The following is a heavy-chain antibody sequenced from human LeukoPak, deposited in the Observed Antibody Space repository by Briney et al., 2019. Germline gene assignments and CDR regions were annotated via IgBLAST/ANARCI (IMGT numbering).Heavy chain of an antibody. J-gene: IGHJ4*02. CDR3: AREDYYYDSSGYYPLFDY. V-gene: IGHV3-48*04. Sequence: PGGSLRLSCAASGFTFSSYSMNWVRQAPGKGLEWVSYISSSSSTIYYADSVKGRFTISRDNAKNSLYLQMNSLRAADTAVYYCAREDYYYDSSGYYPLFDYWGQGTLVTVSS. CDR1: GFTFSSYS. D-gene: IGHD3-22*01. CDR2: ISSSSSTI.